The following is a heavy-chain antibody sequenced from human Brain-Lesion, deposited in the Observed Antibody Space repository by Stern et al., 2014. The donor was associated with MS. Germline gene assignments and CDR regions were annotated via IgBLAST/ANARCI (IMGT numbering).Heavy chain of an antibody. J-gene: IGHJ4*02. Sequence: QVQLQESGPGLVKPSETLSLTCTVSGGPISSSSYYWGWIRQPPGKGLEWIGTIHYTGSTNYNPSLKSRVPFSVDMSRNQFSLKLGSVTAADTAVYYCASWVGARRRRFDYWGQGTLVTVSS. CDR1: GGPISSSSYY. CDR3: ASWVGARRRRFDY. V-gene: IGHV4-39*01. D-gene: IGHD1-26*01. CDR2: IHYTGST.